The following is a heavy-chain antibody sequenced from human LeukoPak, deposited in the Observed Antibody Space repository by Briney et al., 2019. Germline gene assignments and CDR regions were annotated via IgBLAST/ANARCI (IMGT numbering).Heavy chain of an antibody. CDR1: GFTFSSYS. J-gene: IGHJ4*02. D-gene: IGHD5-12*01. Sequence: GGSLRLSCAASGFTFSSYSMNWVRQAPGKGLEWVSYISSSGSTIYYADSVKGRFTISRDNAKTSLYLQMNSLRAEDTALYYCARVGPWLRSPDYWGQGTLVTVSS. V-gene: IGHV3-48*04. CDR3: ARVGPWLRSPDY. CDR2: ISSSGSTI.